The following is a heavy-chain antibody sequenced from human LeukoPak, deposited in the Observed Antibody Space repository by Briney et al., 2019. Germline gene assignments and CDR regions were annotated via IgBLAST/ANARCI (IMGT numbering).Heavy chain of an antibody. Sequence: SKTLSLTCTVSGGSISSGGYYWSWIRQHPGKGLEWIGYIYYSGSTYYNPSLKSRVTISVDTSKNQFSLKLSSVTAADTAVYYCARALDQWELLDNWFDPWGQGTLVTVSS. CDR3: ARALDQWELLDNWFDP. D-gene: IGHD1-26*01. CDR1: GGSISSGGYY. CDR2: IYYSGST. V-gene: IGHV4-31*03. J-gene: IGHJ5*02.